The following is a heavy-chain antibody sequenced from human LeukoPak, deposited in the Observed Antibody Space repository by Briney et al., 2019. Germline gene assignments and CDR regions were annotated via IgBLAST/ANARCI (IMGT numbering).Heavy chain of an antibody. J-gene: IGHJ3*02. V-gene: IGHV1-69*05. CDR3: ARDTRKQRSSGYYLMDAFDI. CDR2: IIPIFGTT. Sequence: GSSVKVSCKASGGTFRGYAISWVRQAPGQGLEWMGRIIPIFGTTNYAQKFQGRVTIITDESTSTAYMELSSLRSEDTAVYYCARDTRKQRSSGYYLMDAFDIWGQGTMVTVSS. CDR1: GGTFRGYA. D-gene: IGHD3-22*01.